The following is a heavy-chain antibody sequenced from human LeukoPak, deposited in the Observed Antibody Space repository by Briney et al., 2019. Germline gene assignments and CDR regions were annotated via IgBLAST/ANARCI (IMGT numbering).Heavy chain of an antibody. V-gene: IGHV3-30-3*02. D-gene: IGHD5-12*01. Sequence: GGSLRLSCEASGFTFSAYAMTWVRQAPGKGLEWVAVISYDGSNKYYADSVKGRFTISRDNSKNTLYLQMSSLRADDTAVYYCAKSRLGYDYWGQGTLVTVSS. CDR1: GFTFSAYA. J-gene: IGHJ4*02. CDR2: ISYDGSNK. CDR3: AKSRLGYDY.